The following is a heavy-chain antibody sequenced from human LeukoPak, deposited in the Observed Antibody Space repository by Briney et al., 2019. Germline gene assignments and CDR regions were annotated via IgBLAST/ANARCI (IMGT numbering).Heavy chain of an antibody. CDR2: ISGSGGST. CDR3: AKDRIWFGELLLKYFQH. CDR1: GFTFSSYA. J-gene: IGHJ1*01. Sequence: GGSLRLSCAASGFTFSSYAMSWVRQAPGKGREWVSAISGSGGSTYYADSVKGRFTISRDNSKNTLYLQMNSLRAEDTAVYYCAKDRIWFGELLLKYFQHWGQGTLVTVSS. V-gene: IGHV3-23*01. D-gene: IGHD3-10*01.